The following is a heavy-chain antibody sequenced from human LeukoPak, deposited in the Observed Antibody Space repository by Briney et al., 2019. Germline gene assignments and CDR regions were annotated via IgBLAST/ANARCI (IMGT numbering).Heavy chain of an antibody. Sequence: SETLSLTCTVSGGSISSGGYYWSWIRQPPGKGLEWIGYIYHSGSTYYNPSLKSRVTISVDTSKNQFSLKLSSVTAADTAVYYCARVGIEHSNGQYYYYYYMDVWGKGTTVTVSS. J-gene: IGHJ6*03. V-gene: IGHV4-30-2*01. CDR2: IYHSGST. CDR3: ARVGIEHSNGQYYYYYYMDV. D-gene: IGHD5-18*01. CDR1: GGSISSGGYY.